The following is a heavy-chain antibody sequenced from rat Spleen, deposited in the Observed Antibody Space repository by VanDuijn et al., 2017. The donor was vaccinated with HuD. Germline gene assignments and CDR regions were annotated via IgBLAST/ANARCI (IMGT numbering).Heavy chain of an antibody. V-gene: IGHV5-25*01. CDR2: ISPSGVT. J-gene: IGHJ2*01. D-gene: IGHD1-9*01. CDR1: GFTFSNFD. Sequence: EVQLVESGGGLVRPGGSLKLSCSVSGFTFSNFDMAWVRQAPTKGLEWVSSISPSGVTYYRDSVRGRFTLSRDNAKSTLYLQMDSLRSEDTATYHCAKLSGKYYGYNYLDWWGQGVMVTVSS. CDR3: AKLSGKYYGYNYLDW.